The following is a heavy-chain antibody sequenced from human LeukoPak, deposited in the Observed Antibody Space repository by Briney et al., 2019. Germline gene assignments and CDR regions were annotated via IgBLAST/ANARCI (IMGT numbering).Heavy chain of an antibody. CDR3: ARGVHYYYGMDV. CDR2: TYYRSKWFN. D-gene: IGHD2-8*01. J-gene: IGHJ6*02. Sequence: SQTLSLTCAISGDSVSSNSAAWNWIGQSPSRGLEWLGRTYYRSKWFNDYAVSVKSRITINPDTSKTQFSLQLNSVTPEDTAVYYCARGVHYYYGMDVWGQGTTVTVSS. CDR1: GDSVSSNSAA. V-gene: IGHV6-1*01.